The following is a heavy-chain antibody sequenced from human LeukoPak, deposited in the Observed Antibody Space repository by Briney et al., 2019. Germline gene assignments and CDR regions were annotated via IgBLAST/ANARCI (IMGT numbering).Heavy chain of an antibody. D-gene: IGHD2-21*02. CDR2: INHSGST. CDR3: ARGTANWFDP. Sequence: SETLSLTCAVYGGSFSGYYWSWIRQPPGKGLEWIGEINHSGSTNYNPSLKSRVTISVDTSKNQFSLKLSSVTAADTGVYYCARGTANWFDPWGQGTLVTVSS. J-gene: IGHJ5*02. CDR1: GGSFSGYY. V-gene: IGHV4-34*01.